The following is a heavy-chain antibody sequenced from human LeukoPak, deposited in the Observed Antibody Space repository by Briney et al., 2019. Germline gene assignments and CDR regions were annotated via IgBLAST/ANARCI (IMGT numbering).Heavy chain of an antibody. Sequence: ARGCLRLSCAAPGFTFSSYAMSSVRQAPGAGLEWVSAISGNGGSTYYADSVKGRFTISRDTSTNTLYLQMNTPRAVETALYNSAKKPLYSGSYYFDYWGQGTLVTVSS. J-gene: IGHJ4*02. CDR3: AKKPLYSGSYYFDY. CDR2: ISGNGGST. CDR1: GFTFSSYA. D-gene: IGHD1-26*01. V-gene: IGHV3-23*01.